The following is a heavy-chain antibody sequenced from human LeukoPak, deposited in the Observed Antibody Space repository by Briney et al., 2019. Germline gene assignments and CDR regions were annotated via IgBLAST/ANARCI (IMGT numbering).Heavy chain of an antibody. CDR2: IYYSGST. CDR1: GGSISSYY. V-gene: IGHV4-59*01. Sequence: PSETLSLTCTVSGGSISSYYWSWIRQPPGKGLEWIGYIYYSGSTNYNPSLKSRVTISVDTSKNQFSLKLSSVTAADTAVYYCARDNRGERTPGWGYGGFDIWGQGTMVSVSS. CDR3: ARDNRGERTPGWGYGGFDI. J-gene: IGHJ3*02. D-gene: IGHD3-16*01.